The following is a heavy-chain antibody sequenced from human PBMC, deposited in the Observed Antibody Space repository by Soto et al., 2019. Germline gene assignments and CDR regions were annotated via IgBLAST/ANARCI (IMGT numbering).Heavy chain of an antibody. J-gene: IGHJ4*02. CDR1: GGSISSSSYY. D-gene: IGHD3-9*01. CDR3: ARLMTLRYFDWFYNDGFDY. Sequence: SETLSLTCTVSGGSISSSSYYWGWIRQPPGKGLEWIGSIYYSGSTYYNPSLKSRVTISVDTSKNQFSLKLSSVTAADTAVYYCARLMTLRYFDWFYNDGFDYWGQGTLVTVSS. V-gene: IGHV4-39*01. CDR2: IYYSGST.